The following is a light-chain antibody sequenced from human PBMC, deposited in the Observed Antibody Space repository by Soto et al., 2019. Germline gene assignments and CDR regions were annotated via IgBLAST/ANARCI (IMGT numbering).Light chain of an antibody. V-gene: IGKV1-39*01. J-gene: IGKJ1*01. Sequence: IQMTQSPSSLSASGGDRVTITCRASQSISTYLNWYQCKPGKAPKVVIYAASSLASGVPSRFRGSGSGTEFTLTISSLQAEDFATYYCQQSYRAPWTFGQGTKVDVK. CDR1: QSISTY. CDR2: AAS. CDR3: QQSYRAPWT.